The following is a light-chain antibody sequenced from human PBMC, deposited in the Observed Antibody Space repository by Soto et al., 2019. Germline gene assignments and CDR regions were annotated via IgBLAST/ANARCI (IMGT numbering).Light chain of an antibody. CDR1: SSDVGIYNY. J-gene: IGLJ1*01. CDR3: SSYSSSATPYV. Sequence: QSVLTQPASVSGSPGQSIAISCTGSSSDVGIYNYVSWYQQHPGKVPKLIIYEVTNRPSGVSNRFSGSKSGNTASLTISGLQAEDEADYYCSSYSSSATPYVFGTGTKVTVL. V-gene: IGLV2-14*01. CDR2: EVT.